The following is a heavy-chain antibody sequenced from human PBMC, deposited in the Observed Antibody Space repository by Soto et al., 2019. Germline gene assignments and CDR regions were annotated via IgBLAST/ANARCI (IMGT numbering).Heavy chain of an antibody. CDR1: GDTFTGHY. CDR3: AREAAAGEVYYYYYGMDV. D-gene: IGHD6-13*01. CDR2: INPNSGGT. Sequence: VASVKGSCKASGDTFTGHYMHPVRQAPLQGPEWMGWINPNSGGTNYAQKFQGWVTMTRDTSISTAYMELSRLRSDDTAVYYCAREAAAGEVYYYYYGMDVWGQGTTVTVS. J-gene: IGHJ6*02. V-gene: IGHV1-2*04.